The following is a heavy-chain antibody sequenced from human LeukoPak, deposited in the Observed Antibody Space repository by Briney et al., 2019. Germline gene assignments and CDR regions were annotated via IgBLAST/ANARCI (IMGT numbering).Heavy chain of an antibody. CDR3: ARSSDSSSLQYFQH. CDR2: ISGSGGST. Sequence: GGCLRLSCAASEFTFSSYGMSWVRQAPGKGLEWVSSISGSGGSTQYADSVQGRFAISRDNSKNTLYLQMNSLRAEDTAVYYCARSSDSSSLQYFQHWGQGTLVTVSS. CDR1: EFTFSSYG. J-gene: IGHJ1*01. V-gene: IGHV3-23*01. D-gene: IGHD6-6*01.